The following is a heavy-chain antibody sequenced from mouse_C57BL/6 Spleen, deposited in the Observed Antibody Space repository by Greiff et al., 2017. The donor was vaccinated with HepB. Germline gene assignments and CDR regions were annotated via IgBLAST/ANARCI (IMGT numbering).Heavy chain of an antibody. CDR1: GYAFSSSW. Sequence: VQLQQSGPELVKPGASVKISCKASGYAFSSSWMNWVKQRPGKGLEWIGRIYPGDGDTNYNGKFKGKATLTADKSSSTAYMQLSSLTSEDSAVYFCARGPKAYFDYWGQGTTLTVSS. V-gene: IGHV1-82*01. J-gene: IGHJ2*01. CDR3: ARGPKAYFDY. CDR2: IYPGDGDT.